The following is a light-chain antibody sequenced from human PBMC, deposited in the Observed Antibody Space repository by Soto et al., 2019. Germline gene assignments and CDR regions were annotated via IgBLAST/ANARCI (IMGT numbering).Light chain of an antibody. CDR3: QQYDDWPS. CDR2: GAY. J-gene: IGKJ1*01. CDR1: QSVSSSN. V-gene: IGKV3-15*01. Sequence: EIVLTQSPGTLSLSPGERATLSCRASQSVSSSNVAWWYQQKPGQTPRLLIFGAYTRASGIPGRFSGSGSGTEFTLTISSLQSEDFAVYYCQQYDDWPSFGQGTKVDIK.